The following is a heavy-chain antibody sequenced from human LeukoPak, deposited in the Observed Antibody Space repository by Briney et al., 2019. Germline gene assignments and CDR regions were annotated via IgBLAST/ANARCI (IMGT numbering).Heavy chain of an antibody. CDR3: AKVRGYSSSHDAFDI. D-gene: IGHD6-13*01. CDR1: GFTFSSYA. CDR2: ISYDGSNK. V-gene: IGHV3-30-3*01. Sequence: GGSLRLACAASGFTFSSYAMHWVRQAPGKGLEWVAVISYDGSNKYYSDSVKGRFTISRDNSKNTLYLQMNSLRAEDTALYYCAKVRGYSSSHDAFDIWGQGTMVTVSS. J-gene: IGHJ3*02.